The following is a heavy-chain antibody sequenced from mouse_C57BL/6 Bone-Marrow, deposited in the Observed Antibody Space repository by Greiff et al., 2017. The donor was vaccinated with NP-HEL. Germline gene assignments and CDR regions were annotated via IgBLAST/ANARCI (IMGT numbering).Heavy chain of an antibody. CDR3: ASPEGYYYAMDY. CDR2: IDPNSGGT. J-gene: IGHJ4*01. Sequence: QVQLQQPGAELVKPGASVKLSCKASGYTFTSYWMHWVKQRPGRGLEWIGRIDPNSGGTKYNEQFKSKATLTVYKPSSTTDMQLSSLTSEDSAVYYCASPEGYYYAMDYWGQGTSVTVSS. CDR1: GYTFTSYW. V-gene: IGHV1-72*01.